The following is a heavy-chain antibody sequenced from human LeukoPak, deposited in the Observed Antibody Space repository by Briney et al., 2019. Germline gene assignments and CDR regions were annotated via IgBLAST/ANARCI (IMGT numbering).Heavy chain of an antibody. V-gene: IGHV3-23*01. CDR3: AKDDYDILTGYPYYFDY. Sequence: GGSLRLSCAASGFTFSSYAMSWVRQAPGKGLEWVSAISGSGGSTYYADSVEGRFTISRDNSKNTLYLQMNSLRAEDTAVYYRAKDDYDILTGYPYYFDYWGQGTLVTVSS. J-gene: IGHJ4*02. D-gene: IGHD3-9*01. CDR1: GFTFSSYA. CDR2: ISGSGGST.